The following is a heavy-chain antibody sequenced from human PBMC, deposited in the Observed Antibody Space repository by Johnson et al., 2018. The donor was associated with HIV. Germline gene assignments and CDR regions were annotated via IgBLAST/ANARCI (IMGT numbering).Heavy chain of an antibody. D-gene: IGHD4-11*01. J-gene: IGHJ3*02. CDR3: ARSVHDYSDYLWGRDAFDI. CDR2: ISYAGSNK. V-gene: IGHV3-30*04. Sequence: QVHLVESGGGVVQPGRSLRLSCAASGFTFSSYAMHWVRQAPGKGLEWVAVISYAGSNKYYADSVKGRFTISRDNSKNTLYLQMNNLGVEEMAMYYCARSVHDYSDYLWGRDAFDIWGQGTMVIVSS. CDR1: GFTFSSYA.